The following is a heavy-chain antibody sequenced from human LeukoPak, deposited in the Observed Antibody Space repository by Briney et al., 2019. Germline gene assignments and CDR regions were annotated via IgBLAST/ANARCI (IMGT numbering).Heavy chain of an antibody. J-gene: IGHJ6*02. CDR2: LNPSGGSS. D-gene: IGHD5-24*01. Sequence: ASVKVSCRASGYTVTSYYMHWVRQAPGQGLEWMAILNPSGGSSNYAQKFQGRATLTRATSTGTVYMELSSLRSEDTAVYYCASVYKHGMDVWGQGTTVIVSS. CDR3: ASVYKHGMDV. CDR1: GYTVTSYY. V-gene: IGHV1-46*01.